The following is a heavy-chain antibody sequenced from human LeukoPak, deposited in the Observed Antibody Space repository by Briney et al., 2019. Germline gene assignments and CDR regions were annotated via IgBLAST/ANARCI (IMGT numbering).Heavy chain of an antibody. CDR1: GFTVSSNY. D-gene: IGHD6-13*01. CDR3: TRGLDSTSWYGHIDY. V-gene: IGHV3-66*01. Sequence: PGGSLRLSCAASGFTVSSNYMSWVRQAPGKGLVWVSIIYSGGSTYYADSVKGRFTISRDNSKNTLYLQMNSLTAGDTAVYYCTRGLDSTSWYGHIDYWGQGTLVTVSS. CDR2: IYSGGST. J-gene: IGHJ4*02.